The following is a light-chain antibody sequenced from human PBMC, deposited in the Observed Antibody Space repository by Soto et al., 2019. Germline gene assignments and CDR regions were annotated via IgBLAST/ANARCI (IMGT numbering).Light chain of an antibody. CDR3: QQYYSYPRT. CDR2: AAS. Sequence: AIRMTQSPSSLSASTGDRVTITCRASQGISSYLDWYQQKPGKAPKLLIYAASTLQSGVPSRFSGSGSGTDFTLTISCLQSEDFATYYCQQYYSYPRTFGQGTKLEI. V-gene: IGKV1-8*01. J-gene: IGKJ2*01. CDR1: QGISSY.